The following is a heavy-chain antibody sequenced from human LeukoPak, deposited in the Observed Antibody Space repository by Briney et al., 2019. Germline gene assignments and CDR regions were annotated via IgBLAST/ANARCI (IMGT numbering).Heavy chain of an antibody. D-gene: IGHD4/OR15-4a*01. V-gene: IGHV3-30*02. Sequence: PGGSLRLSCAASGFIFSSYGMHWVRQAPDKGLEWVAFIRYDGSRKYYADSVKGRFTISRDNSKNTLYLQMNGLRAEDTATYYCAKVSLNMVNDAFDIWGQGTMVSVSS. CDR1: GFIFSSYG. CDR3: AKVSLNMVNDAFDI. CDR2: IRYDGSRK. J-gene: IGHJ3*02.